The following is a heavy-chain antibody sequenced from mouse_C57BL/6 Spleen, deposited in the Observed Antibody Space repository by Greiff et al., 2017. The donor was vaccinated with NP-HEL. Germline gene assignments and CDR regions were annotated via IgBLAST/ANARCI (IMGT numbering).Heavy chain of an antibody. CDR3: ARQTVVAPYYFDY. CDR2: ISNGGGST. D-gene: IGHD1-1*01. J-gene: IGHJ2*01. CDR1: GFTFSDYY. Sequence: EVQGVESGGGLVQPGGSLKLSCAASGFTFSDYYMYWVRQTPEKRLEWVAYISNGGGSTYYPDTVKGRFTISRDNAKNTLYLQMSRLKSEDTAMYYCARQTVVAPYYFDYWGQGTTLTVSS. V-gene: IGHV5-12*01.